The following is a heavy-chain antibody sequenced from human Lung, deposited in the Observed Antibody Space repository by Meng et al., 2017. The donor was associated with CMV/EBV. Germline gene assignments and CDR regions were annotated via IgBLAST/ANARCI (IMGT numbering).Heavy chain of an antibody. CDR1: GFTFSSYA. V-gene: IGHV3-30-3*01. D-gene: IGHD2-2*02. CDR2: ISYDGSNK. CDR3: ARDRPYCSSTSCYTTYYGMDV. Sequence: SCAASGFTFSSYAMHWVRQAPGKGLEWMAVISYDGSNKYYADSVKGRFTISRDNSKNTLYLQMNSLRAEDTAVYYCARDRPYCSSTSCYTTYYGMDVWGQGXTVTVSS. J-gene: IGHJ6*02.